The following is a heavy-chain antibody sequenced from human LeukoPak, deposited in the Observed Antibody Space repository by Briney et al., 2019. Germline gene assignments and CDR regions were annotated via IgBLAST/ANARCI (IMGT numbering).Heavy chain of an antibody. CDR2: IYYSGST. CDR3: ARHYQLPPYDAFDI. V-gene: IGHV4-39*01. J-gene: IGHJ3*02. D-gene: IGHD2-2*01. CDR1: GGSISSSSYY. Sequence: PSETLSLTCTVSGGSISSSSYYWGWIRQPPGKGLEWIGSIYYSGSTYYNPSLKSRVTISVDTSKNQFSLKLSSVTAADTAVYYCARHYQLPPYDAFDIWGQGTMVTVSS.